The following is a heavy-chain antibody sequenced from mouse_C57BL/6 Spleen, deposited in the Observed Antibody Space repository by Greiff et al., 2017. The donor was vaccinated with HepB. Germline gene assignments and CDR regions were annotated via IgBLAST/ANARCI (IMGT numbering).Heavy chain of an antibody. CDR2: INPYNGGT. D-gene: IGHD1-1*02. V-gene: IGHV1-19*01. CDR1: GYTFTDYY. Sequence: EVQLQQSGPVLVKPGASVKMSCKASGYTFTDYYMNWVKQSHGKSLEWIGVINPYNGGTSYNQRFKGKATLTVDKSSSTAYMELNSLTSEDSAVYYGARRGVGADFDYWGQGTTLTVSS. CDR3: ARRGVGADFDY. J-gene: IGHJ2*01.